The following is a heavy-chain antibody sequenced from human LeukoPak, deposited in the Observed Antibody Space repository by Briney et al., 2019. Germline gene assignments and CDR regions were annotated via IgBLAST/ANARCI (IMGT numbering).Heavy chain of an antibody. CDR3: GRVGRSGKYCFDY. D-gene: IGHD1-26*01. V-gene: IGHV4-34*01. Sequence: SENLTLTCAVYGGSFSGYYWSWIRQPPGKGLEWIGEINHSGSTNCNPSLKSRVTISADTSKNQFSLKVISVTAADTAVYYCGRVGRSGKYCFDYWGQGRLVTVSS. CDR2: INHSGST. CDR1: GGSFSGYY. J-gene: IGHJ4*02.